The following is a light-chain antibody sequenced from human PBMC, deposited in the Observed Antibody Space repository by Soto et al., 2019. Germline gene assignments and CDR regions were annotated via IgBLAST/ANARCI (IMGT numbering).Light chain of an antibody. J-gene: IGKJ1*01. CDR3: QQYNNWWT. CDR1: PSVSSS. V-gene: IGKV3-15*01. CDR2: GAS. Sequence: EIVMTQSPATLSVSPGERATLSCRASPSVSSSLAWYPQTPGQAPRLLIYGASTRATGIPARFSGSGSETEFTLTISSLQSEDSAVYYCQQYNNWWTFGQGTKVEIK.